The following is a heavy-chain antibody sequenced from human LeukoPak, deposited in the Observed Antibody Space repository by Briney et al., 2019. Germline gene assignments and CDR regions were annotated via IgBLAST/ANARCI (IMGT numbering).Heavy chain of an antibody. V-gene: IGHV3-74*01. CDR2: INSDGTNT. D-gene: IGHD1-26*01. CDR3: VREASGVSSSAFDV. J-gene: IGHJ3*01. Sequence: GGSLRLSCAASEFTFSTYCMHWVRQAPGKGLVWVSRINSDGTNTDYADSVKGRFTISRDNAKNTLYMQMNSLRVDDTAVCYCVREASGVSSSAFDVWGQGTMVTVSS. CDR1: EFTFSTYC.